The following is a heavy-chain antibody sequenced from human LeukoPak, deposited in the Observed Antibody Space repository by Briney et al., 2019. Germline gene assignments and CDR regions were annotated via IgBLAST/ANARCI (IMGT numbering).Heavy chain of an antibody. J-gene: IGHJ4*02. Sequence: PSQTLSLTCTVSGGSISSGRYYWSWIRQPAGKGLEWIGRIYTSGSTNYNPSLKSRVTISVDTSKNQFSLKLSSVTAADTAVYYCARAGGSYFDYWGQGTLVTVSS. D-gene: IGHD1-26*01. CDR3: ARAGGSYFDY. CDR1: GGSISSGRYY. CDR2: IYTSGST. V-gene: IGHV4-61*02.